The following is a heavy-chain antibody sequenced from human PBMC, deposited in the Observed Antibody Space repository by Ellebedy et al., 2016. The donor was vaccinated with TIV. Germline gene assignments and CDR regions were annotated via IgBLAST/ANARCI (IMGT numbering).Heavy chain of an antibody. D-gene: IGHD3-3*01. V-gene: IGHV4-59*01. J-gene: IGHJ4*02. CDR2: IYYSGNT. CDR1: GVSITNYY. CDR3: ARGRVPGY. Sequence: SETLSLTXTVSGVSITNYYWSWNRQPPGKGLEWIGSIYYSGNTDYNPFFKSRVTISLDTSKNQFSLSLSSVTAADTAVYYCARGRVPGYWGQGTLVTVSS.